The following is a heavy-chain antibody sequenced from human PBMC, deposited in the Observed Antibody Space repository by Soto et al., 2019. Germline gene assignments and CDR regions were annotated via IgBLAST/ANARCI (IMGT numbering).Heavy chain of an antibody. V-gene: IGHV3-11*01. CDR2: ISSSGDII. Sequence: GGTMSLSCAASGFTFSDHYMGWIRQAPGKGLEWVSYISSSGDIIYYSDSVKGRFTISRDNAKNSLYLQMNSLRAADTAVYYCARDLGYYDSSGYFDYWGQGTLVTVSS. J-gene: IGHJ4*02. CDR3: ARDLGYYDSSGYFDY. D-gene: IGHD3-22*01. CDR1: GFTFSDHY.